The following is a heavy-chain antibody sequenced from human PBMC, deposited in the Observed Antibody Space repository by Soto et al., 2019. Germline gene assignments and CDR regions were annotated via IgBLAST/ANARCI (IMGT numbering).Heavy chain of an antibody. CDR2: IYSGGST. CDR1: GFTVSSNY. J-gene: IGHJ3*02. V-gene: IGHV3-53*01. CDR3: ARAGGGVDAFDI. Sequence: GESLKISCAASGFTVSSNYMSWVRQAPGKGLEWVSVIYSGGSTYYADSVKGRYTISRDNSKNTLYLQMNSLRAEDTAVYYCARAGGGVDAFDIWGQGTMVTVSS. D-gene: IGHD1-26*01.